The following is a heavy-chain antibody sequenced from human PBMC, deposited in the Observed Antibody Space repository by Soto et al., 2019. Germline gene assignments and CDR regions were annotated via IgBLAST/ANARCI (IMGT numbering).Heavy chain of an antibody. CDR2: MRGGGSST. Sequence: GGSLRLSCAASGFTFSTYAMSWVRQAPGKGLEWVSAMRGGGSSTYYADSVKGRFTISRDSSKNTLFLQMNSLRADDTAIYYCAKDLRVAAAGRDFDFWGQGTLVTVSS. D-gene: IGHD6-13*01. CDR3: AKDLRVAAAGRDFDF. V-gene: IGHV3-23*01. J-gene: IGHJ4*02. CDR1: GFTFSTYA.